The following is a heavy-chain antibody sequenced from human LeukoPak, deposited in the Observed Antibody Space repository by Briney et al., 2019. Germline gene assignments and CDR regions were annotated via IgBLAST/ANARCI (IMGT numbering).Heavy chain of an antibody. CDR3: ARESNYHDSLGYNWFDP. V-gene: IGHV4-34*01. D-gene: IGHD3-22*01. CDR2: ISHGGST. Sequence: SETLSLTCAVYGGSFSGYYWSWIRQPPGKGLEWIGEISHGGSTHYNPSLKSRVTISLDTSKNQFSLKLSSVTAADTAVYYCARESNYHDSLGYNWFDPWGQGTLVTVSS. CDR1: GGSFSGYY. J-gene: IGHJ5*02.